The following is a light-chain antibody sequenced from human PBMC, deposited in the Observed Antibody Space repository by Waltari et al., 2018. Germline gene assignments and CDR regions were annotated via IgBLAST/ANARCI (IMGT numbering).Light chain of an antibody. J-gene: IGKJ2*01. CDR1: QSVRNNY. Sequence: ILLTQSPGTLSLSPGERATLSCRARQSVRNNYLAWYQQRPGQAPGLLIHGASRRATGIPERFSGSGSGTDFTLTISRLEPEDFAVYFCQQYDTSPATFGQGTKLEI. CDR3: QQYDTSPAT. V-gene: IGKV3-20*01. CDR2: GAS.